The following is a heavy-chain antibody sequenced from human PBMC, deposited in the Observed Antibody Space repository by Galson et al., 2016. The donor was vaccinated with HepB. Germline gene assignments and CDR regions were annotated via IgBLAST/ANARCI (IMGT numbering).Heavy chain of an antibody. CDR1: GYTFTNYY. Sequence: SVKVSCKASGYTFTNYYIHWVRQAPGQGLEWMGIINPSGGSTSYAQKFQGRVTMTRDTSTSTVYMALSSLRSDDTAVYYCTRERLVVMTANRGSSWFDPWGQGTQVTVST. V-gene: IGHV1-46*01. J-gene: IGHJ5*02. CDR3: TRERLVVMTANRGSSWFDP. CDR2: INPSGGST. D-gene: IGHD2-21*02.